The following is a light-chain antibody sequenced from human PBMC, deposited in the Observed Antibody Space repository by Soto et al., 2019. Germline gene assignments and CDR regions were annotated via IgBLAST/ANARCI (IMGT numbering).Light chain of an antibody. CDR1: SSDVGSYNL. CDR3: CSYAGSSTFPYV. V-gene: IGLV2-23*02. J-gene: IGLJ1*01. Sequence: QSVLTQPASVSGSPGQLITISCTGTSSDVGSYNLVSWYQQHPGKAPKLMIYEVSKRPSGVSNRFSGSKSGNTASLTISGLQAEDEADYYCCSYAGSSTFPYVFGTGTKVTVL. CDR2: EVS.